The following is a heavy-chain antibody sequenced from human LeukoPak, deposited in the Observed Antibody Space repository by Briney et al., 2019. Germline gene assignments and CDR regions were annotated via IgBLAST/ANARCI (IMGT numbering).Heavy chain of an antibody. D-gene: IGHD5-18*01. CDR2: ISYDGSNK. Sequence: PGGSLRLSCAASGFTFSSYGMYWVRQAPGKGLEWVAVISYDGSNKYYVDSVKGRFTISRDNSKNTLYLQMNSLRAEDTAVYYCAKSGRRGYSYGYRFKYYFESWGQGTLVTVFS. CDR3: AKSGRRGYSYGYRFKYYFES. J-gene: IGHJ4*02. V-gene: IGHV3-30*18. CDR1: GFTFSSYG.